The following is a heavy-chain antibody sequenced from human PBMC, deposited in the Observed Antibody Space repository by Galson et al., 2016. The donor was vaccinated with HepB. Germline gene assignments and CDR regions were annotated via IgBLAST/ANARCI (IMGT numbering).Heavy chain of an antibody. CDR3: ARLEAVAGTPYDY. J-gene: IGHJ4*02. D-gene: IGHD6-19*01. CDR2: IAPSASYT. CDR1: GYSFTSYW. Sequence: QSGAEVKKPGESMRISCEGSGYSFTSYWINWVRQMPGKGLEWMGTIAPSASYTPSSPSFHGPVTISADKSIQHAYLQWSSLKASDTAMYFCARLEAVAGTPYDYWGQGTLVTCSS. V-gene: IGHV5-10-1*01.